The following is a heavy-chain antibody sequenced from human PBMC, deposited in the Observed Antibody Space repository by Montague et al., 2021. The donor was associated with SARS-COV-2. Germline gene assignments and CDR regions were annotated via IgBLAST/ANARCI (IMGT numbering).Heavy chain of an antibody. Sequence: SLRLSCAASGFTFSRYAMHWVRQAPGKGLEWVAVISDDGSNKYYADSVKGRFTISRDNSKNTLYLQMNSLRAEDTAVYYCASRENYGSGSHFQHWGQGTLVTVSS. V-gene: IGHV3-30-3*01. CDR1: GFTFSRYA. CDR2: ISDDGSNK. J-gene: IGHJ1*01. D-gene: IGHD3-10*01. CDR3: ASRENYGSGSHFQH.